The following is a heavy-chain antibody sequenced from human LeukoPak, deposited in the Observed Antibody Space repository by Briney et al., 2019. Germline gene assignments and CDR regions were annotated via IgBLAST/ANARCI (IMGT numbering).Heavy chain of an antibody. Sequence: SETLSLTCTVSGGSISSADFYWSWIRQPPGKGLEWIGYIYYSGSTYYNPSLNSRVTISVDTSENQFSLRLSSVTAADPAVYYCARETLMVRGVPFDYWGQGTLVTVSS. CDR2: IYYSGST. D-gene: IGHD3-10*01. V-gene: IGHV4-30-4*08. CDR1: GGSISSADFY. J-gene: IGHJ4*02. CDR3: ARETLMVRGVPFDY.